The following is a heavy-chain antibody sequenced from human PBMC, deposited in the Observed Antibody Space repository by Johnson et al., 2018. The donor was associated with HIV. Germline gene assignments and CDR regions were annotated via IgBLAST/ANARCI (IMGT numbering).Heavy chain of an antibody. CDR2: IKQDGSER. Sequence: VQLVESGGGLVQPGGSLRLSCAASGFTFSSYWMSWVRQAPGKGLEWMANIKQDGSERYYVDSVKCRFTISRDNAKNSLYLQMNSLRAEDTAVYYCARLIVGAPGAFDIWGQGTMVTVSS. D-gene: IGHD1-26*01. J-gene: IGHJ3*02. CDR3: ARLIVGAPGAFDI. V-gene: IGHV3-7*03. CDR1: GFTFSSYW.